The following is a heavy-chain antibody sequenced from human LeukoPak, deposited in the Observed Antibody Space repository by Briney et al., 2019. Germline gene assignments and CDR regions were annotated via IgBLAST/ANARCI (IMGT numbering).Heavy chain of an antibody. D-gene: IGHD1-26*01. CDR3: ARHEIVGVSFHQ. Sequence: GESLKISCQGSGYSFTPYWIAWVRQMPGKGLECVGIIYPGDSDTRYSPSFQGQVTISADKSISTAYLQWSSLKTSDTAMYYCARHEIVGVSFHQGGQKTLVTVSS. V-gene: IGHV5-51*01. J-gene: IGHJ4*02. CDR2: IYPGDSDT. CDR1: GYSFTPYW.